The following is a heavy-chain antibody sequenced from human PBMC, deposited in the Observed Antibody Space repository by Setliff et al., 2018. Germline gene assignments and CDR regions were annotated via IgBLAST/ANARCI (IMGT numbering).Heavy chain of an antibody. CDR1: GDSITSGSVY. J-gene: IGHJ5*02. V-gene: IGHV4-61*02. D-gene: IGHD1-20*01. CDR2: IFPTGTT. Sequence: PSETVSLTCTVSGDSITSGSVYWSWIRQPAGKGLEWIGRIFPTGTTNYNPDLKSRVTMSVDTSKKRFSLMLRSVTAADTAIYYCARYNSSAACFDLWGPGTLVTVSS. CDR3: ARYNSSAACFDL.